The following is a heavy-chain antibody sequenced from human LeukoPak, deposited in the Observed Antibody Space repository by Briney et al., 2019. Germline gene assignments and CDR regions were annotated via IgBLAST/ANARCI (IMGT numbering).Heavy chain of an antibody. CDR2: INWNGGST. CDR3: ARVASLLWFGETAGDYYYLVL. CDR1: GFTFYEYG. V-gene: IGHV3-20*04. Sequence: GGSLRLSCAASGFTFYEYGMSWVRQAPGKGLEWVSGINWNGGSTVYADAVKGRFTISRDNAKNSLYVQMKSLRAEDTALYYCARVASLLWFGETAGDYYYLVLWGKGPTVTVSS. D-gene: IGHD3-10*01. J-gene: IGHJ6*03.